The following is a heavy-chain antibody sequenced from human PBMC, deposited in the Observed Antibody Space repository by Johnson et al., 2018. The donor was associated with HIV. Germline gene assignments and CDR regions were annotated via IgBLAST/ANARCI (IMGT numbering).Heavy chain of an antibody. CDR3: ARTITKSAFDI. J-gene: IGHJ3*02. CDR1: GFTVSSNY. D-gene: IGHD3-10*01. Sequence: VQLVESGGGVVQPGRSLRLSCAASGFTVSSNYMSWVRQAPGKGLEWVSVIYSGGSTYYADSVKGRFTISRDNSKNTLYLQMNSLRAEDTAVYYCARTITKSAFDIWGQGTMVTVSS. CDR2: IYSGGST. V-gene: IGHV3-53*01.